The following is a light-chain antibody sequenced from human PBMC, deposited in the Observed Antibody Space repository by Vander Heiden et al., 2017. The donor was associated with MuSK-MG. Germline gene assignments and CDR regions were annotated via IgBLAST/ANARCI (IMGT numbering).Light chain of an antibody. CDR2: GNI. V-gene: IGLV1-40*01. CDR3: QSYDSSLSGHVV. CDR1: SSNIGAGYD. J-gene: IGLJ2*01. Sequence: QSVLTQPPSVSGAPGQRVTISCTGSSSNIGAGYDVHWYQQLPGTAPKLLIYGNINRPSGVPDRFSGSKSGTSASLAITGLQAEEEAEYYCQSYDSSLSGHVVFGGGTKVTVL.